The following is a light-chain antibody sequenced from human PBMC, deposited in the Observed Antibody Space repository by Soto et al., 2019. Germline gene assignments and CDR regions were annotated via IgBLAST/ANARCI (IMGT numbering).Light chain of an antibody. CDR3: ATWDDSLSGWV. J-gene: IGLJ3*02. CDR1: NCNIGSNF. V-gene: IGLV1-47*02. CDR2: SYN. Sequence: QSVLTQPPSASGTPGQRVTISCSGTNCNIGSNFVYWYQHLPGTTPKLLVFSYNQRPSGVPDRFSGSKSGSSASLAISGLRSEDEADYYCATWDDSLSGWVFGGGTKLTVL.